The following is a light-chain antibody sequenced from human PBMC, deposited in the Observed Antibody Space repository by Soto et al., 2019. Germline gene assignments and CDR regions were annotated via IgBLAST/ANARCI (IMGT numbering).Light chain of an antibody. CDR3: GGWDDSLSGPV. CDR2: DVS. Sequence: QSVLTQPRSVSGSPGQSVTISCTGTSSDVGGYNYVSWYQQHPGKAPKLMIYDVSKRPSGVPDRFSGSKSGTSASLAISGLRSEDEADYYCGGWDDSLSGPVFGGGTKLTVL. J-gene: IGLJ2*01. CDR1: SSDVGGYNY. V-gene: IGLV2-11*01.